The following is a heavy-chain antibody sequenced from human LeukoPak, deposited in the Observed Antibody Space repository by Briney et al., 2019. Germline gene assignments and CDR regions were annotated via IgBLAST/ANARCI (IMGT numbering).Heavy chain of an antibody. D-gene: IGHD3-10*01. J-gene: IGHJ5*02. CDR2: IYYSGAT. V-gene: IGHV4-30-4*01. Sequence: PSETLSLTCTVSGGSISSGDYYWTWIRQPQGKGLEGLGYIYYSGATYYNPSLKSRVTISVDTSKNQDSLKLSSVTAADTAVYYCARSSGYYGSGSYVDPWGQGTLVTVSS. CDR1: GGSISSGDYY. CDR3: ARSSGYYGSGSYVDP.